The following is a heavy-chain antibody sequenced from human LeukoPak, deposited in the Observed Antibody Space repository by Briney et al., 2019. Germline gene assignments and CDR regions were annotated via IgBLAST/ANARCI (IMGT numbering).Heavy chain of an antibody. CDR3: ARGLIYSPNWFDP. V-gene: IGHV3-66*01. Sequence: PGGSLRLSCAGSGFTVSSNYMSWVRQAPEKGLEWVSVIYTGGNTYYADSVKGRFTISRDNSKNTLYLQMNSLRAEDTAVYYCARGLIYSPNWFDPWGQGTLVTVSS. D-gene: IGHD4-11*01. CDR2: IYTGGNT. J-gene: IGHJ5*02. CDR1: GFTVSSNY.